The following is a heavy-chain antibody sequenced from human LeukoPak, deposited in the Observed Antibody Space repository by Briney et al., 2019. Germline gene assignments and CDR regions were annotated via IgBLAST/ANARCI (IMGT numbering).Heavy chain of an antibody. CDR1: GGSISSYY. CDR2: IYYSGST. CDR3: ARGIPGAAFDI. Sequence: SETLSLTCTVSGGSISSYYWSWIRQPPGKGLEWIGYIYYSGSTNYNPSLKSRVTISVDTSKNQFSLKLSSVTAADTAVYYCARGIPGAAFDIWGQGTMVTVSS. D-gene: IGHD1-26*01. J-gene: IGHJ3*02. V-gene: IGHV4-59*12.